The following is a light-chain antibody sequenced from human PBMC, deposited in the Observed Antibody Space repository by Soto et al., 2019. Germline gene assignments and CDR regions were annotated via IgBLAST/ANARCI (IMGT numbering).Light chain of an antibody. CDR1: SGDVGGYDY. Sequence: QSALPQPASVSGSPGQSITISCTGTSGDVGGYDYVSWYQQHPGKAPKLMIYDVTNRPSGVSNRFSGSKSGNTASLTISGLQAEDEADYYCISYASINTYVFGTGTKVTVL. CDR2: DVT. V-gene: IGLV2-14*01. CDR3: ISYASINTYV. J-gene: IGLJ1*01.